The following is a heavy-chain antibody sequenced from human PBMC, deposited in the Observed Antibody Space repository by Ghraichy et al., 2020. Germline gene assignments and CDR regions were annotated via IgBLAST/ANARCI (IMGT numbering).Heavy chain of an antibody. D-gene: IGHD6-13*01. V-gene: IGHV7-4-1*02. CDR1: GYTFIVYS. CDR3: VRDEKLVQFDY. CDR2: IIPSTGNP. J-gene: IGHJ4*02. Sequence: ASVKVSCKASGYTFIVYSINWVRQAPGQGLEWMGWIIPSTGNPTYAQGFTGRFVFSLDTSVNTAYLQINSLKAEDTAVYYCVRDEKLVQFDYWCQGTLVTVSS.